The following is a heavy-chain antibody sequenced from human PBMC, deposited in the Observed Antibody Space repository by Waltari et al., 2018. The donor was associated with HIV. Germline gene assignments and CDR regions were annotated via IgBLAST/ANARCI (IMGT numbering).Heavy chain of an antibody. Sequence: EVQLVESGGGLVQPGGSLRLSCVASGFTLSPYGMTWVRQAPGKGLEWVANIHQDAGEKYYVDSVKGRFTISGDNAKNSIYLEMNGLRGDDTAVYYCARWATPPIYQYYGMDVWGHGTTVTVSS. D-gene: IGHD2-2*01. J-gene: IGHJ6*02. CDR1: GFTLSPYG. CDR2: IHQDAGEK. V-gene: IGHV3-7*01. CDR3: ARWATPPIYQYYGMDV.